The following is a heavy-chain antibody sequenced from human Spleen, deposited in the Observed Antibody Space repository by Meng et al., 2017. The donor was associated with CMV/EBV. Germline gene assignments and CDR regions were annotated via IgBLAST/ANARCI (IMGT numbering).Heavy chain of an antibody. CDR2: ISSSGSTI. J-gene: IGHJ6*02. D-gene: IGHD1-26*01. Sequence: GGSLRLSCAASGFTFSSYEMNWVRQAPGKGLEWVSYISSSGSTIYYADSVKGRFTISRDNAKNSLYLQMNSLRAEDTAVYYCAREGVVGADGMDVWGQGTTVTVSS. V-gene: IGHV3-48*03. CDR1: GFTFSSYE. CDR3: AREGVVGADGMDV.